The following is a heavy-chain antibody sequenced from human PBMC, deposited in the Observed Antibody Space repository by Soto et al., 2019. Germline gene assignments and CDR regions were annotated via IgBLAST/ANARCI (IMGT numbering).Heavy chain of an antibody. D-gene: IGHD3-10*01. J-gene: IGHJ6*03. Sequence: QVQLQQWGAVLLKPSEHLSLPCAVYGGSFSCYQWSWIRQTPGKGLEWIGEINDSGNNNYNPSLKSRVSIFLDTPKKQISLKLSSVTAADTAVYYCARGLILWFGELSRRGGYYYYMDVWGKGTTVIVSS. CDR2: INDSGNN. V-gene: IGHV4-34*01. CDR3: ARGLILWFGELSRRGGYYYYMDV. CDR1: GGSFSCYQ.